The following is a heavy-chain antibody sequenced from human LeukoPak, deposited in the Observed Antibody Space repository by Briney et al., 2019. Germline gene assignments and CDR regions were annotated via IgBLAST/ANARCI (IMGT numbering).Heavy chain of an antibody. CDR1: SYSISSGYY. J-gene: IGHJ4*02. D-gene: IGHD3-9*01. CDR2: INHSGIT. V-gene: IGHV4-38-2*02. Sequence: SETLSLTCTVSSYSISSGYYWGWIRQPPGKGLEWIASINHSGITYYNPSLKSRVTISVDTSKNQFSLKLTSVTAAATAVYYCGRDRPTGYYDYWGQGILVTVSS. CDR3: GRDRPTGYYDY.